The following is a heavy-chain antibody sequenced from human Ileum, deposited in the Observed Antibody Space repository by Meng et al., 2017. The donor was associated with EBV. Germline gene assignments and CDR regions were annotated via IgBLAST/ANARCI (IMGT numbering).Heavy chain of an antibody. CDR2: IYNSGST. CDR1: GGSISSSNYY. V-gene: IGHV4-30-4*01. J-gene: IGHJ2*01. Sequence: QLPRQQSGPGLVKPSQTLSLTCTVSGGSISSSNYYWSWIRQPPGKGLEWSGHIYNSGSTYYNPSLKSRITISVDTSKNQFSLKLSSVTAADTAVYYCARGQKGYFDLWGRGTLVTVSS. CDR3: ARGQKGYFDL.